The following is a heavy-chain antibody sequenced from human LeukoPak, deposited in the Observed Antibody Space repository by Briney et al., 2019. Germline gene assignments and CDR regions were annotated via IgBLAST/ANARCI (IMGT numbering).Heavy chain of an antibody. Sequence: PGRSLRLSCAASGFTFSSYAMHWVRQAPGKGLEWVAVISYDGSNKYYADSVKGRFTISRDNSKNTLYLQMNSLRAEDTAVYYCARDQAVTNYFDYWGQGTLVTVSS. CDR3: ARDQAVTNYFDY. D-gene: IGHD4-17*01. J-gene: IGHJ4*02. CDR1: GFTFSSYA. CDR2: ISYDGSNK. V-gene: IGHV3-30-3*01.